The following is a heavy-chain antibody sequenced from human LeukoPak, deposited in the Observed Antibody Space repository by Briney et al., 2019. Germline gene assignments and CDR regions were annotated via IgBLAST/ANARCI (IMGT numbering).Heavy chain of an antibody. CDR3: VGVGSWAAYDV. Sequence: SETLSLTCTVSGGSITNPGYSWGWIRQPPGRGLDWIGSVFHTGSTDYSSSLKSRLSISVDTSRNQFSLELYSVTAADTAVYYCVGVGSWAAYDVWGQGAMVTVSS. J-gene: IGHJ3*01. D-gene: IGHD2-15*01. CDR1: GGSITNPGYS. CDR2: VFHTGST. V-gene: IGHV4-39*07.